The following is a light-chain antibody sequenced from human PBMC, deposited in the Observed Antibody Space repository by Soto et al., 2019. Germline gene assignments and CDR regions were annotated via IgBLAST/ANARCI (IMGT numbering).Light chain of an antibody. CDR3: QQSYSTPLT. Sequence: DIQMTQSPSSLSASVGDRVTITCRPSQSIRNYLNWYQQKPGKAPKVLIYAADSLQSGVPSRFSGRGSGTDFTFNISSLQPEDFATYYCQQSYSTPLTFGGGTKIEIK. V-gene: IGKV1-39*01. CDR2: AAD. J-gene: IGKJ4*01. CDR1: QSIRNY.